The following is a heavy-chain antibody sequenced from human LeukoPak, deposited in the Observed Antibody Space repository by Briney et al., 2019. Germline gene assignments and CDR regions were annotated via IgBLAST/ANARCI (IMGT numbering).Heavy chain of an antibody. CDR3: ARGRDSSGWYDI. V-gene: IGHV3-53*01. J-gene: IGHJ4*02. CDR1: GFTVSSTY. Sequence: PGGSLRLSCAASGFTVSSTYMSWVRQAPGKGLEWVSLINGGEGPYYADSVKGRFTTSTDNSKNTLSLQMTSLRAEDTAVYFCARGRDSSGWYDIWGQGTLVTVSS. CDR2: INGGEGP. D-gene: IGHD6-19*01.